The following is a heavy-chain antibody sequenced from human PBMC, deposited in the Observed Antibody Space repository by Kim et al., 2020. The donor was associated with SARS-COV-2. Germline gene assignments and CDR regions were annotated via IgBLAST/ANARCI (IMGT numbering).Heavy chain of an antibody. V-gene: IGHV4-59*01. Sequence: SETLSLTCTVSGGSISSYYWSWIRQPPGKGLEWIGHIYYSGSTNYNPSLKSRVTISVDTSKNQFSLKLSSVTAADTAVYYCTRGEHFDWSRLDYWGQGTLVTVSS. D-gene: IGHD3-9*01. CDR1: GGSISSYY. CDR2: IYYSGST. CDR3: TRGEHFDWSRLDY. J-gene: IGHJ4*02.